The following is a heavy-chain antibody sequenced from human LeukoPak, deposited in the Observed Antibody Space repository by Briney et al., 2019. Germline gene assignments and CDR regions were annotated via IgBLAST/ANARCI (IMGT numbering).Heavy chain of an antibody. CDR2: IYYSGST. D-gene: IGHD4-17*01. V-gene: IGHV4-59*01. J-gene: IGHJ4*02. Sequence: PSETLSLTCTVSGGSISSYYWSWIRQPPGKGLEWIGYIYYSGSTNYNPSLKSRVTISVDTSKNQSSLKLSSVTAADTAVYYCARVRGGYGDYVIDYWGQGTLVTVSS. CDR3: ARVRGGYGDYVIDY. CDR1: GGSISSYY.